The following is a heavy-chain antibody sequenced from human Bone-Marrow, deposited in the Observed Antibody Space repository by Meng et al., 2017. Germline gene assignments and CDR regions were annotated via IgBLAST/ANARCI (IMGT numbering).Heavy chain of an antibody. CDR3: ARDEDISAAGKLFGDY. D-gene: IGHD6-25*01. CDR2: INPKSGDT. Sequence: QVRRGQSGAEVKKPGASVKVSCKPSGYNFPDYYIHWVRRAPGQGLEWMGRINPKSGDTHYAQKFQARVTMTGDTSISTAYMELSGLRSDDTAMYYCARDEDISAAGKLFGDYWGQGTLVTVSS. J-gene: IGHJ4*02. CDR1: GYNFPDYY. V-gene: IGHV1-2*06.